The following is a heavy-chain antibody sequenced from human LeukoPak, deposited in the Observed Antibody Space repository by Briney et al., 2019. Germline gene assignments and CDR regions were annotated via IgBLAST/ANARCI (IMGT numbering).Heavy chain of an antibody. CDR1: GGSISSRY. J-gene: IGHJ4*02. V-gene: IGHV4-59*08. CDR2: IYYSGST. CDR3: ASHRDQWLPRRGGFDF. Sequence: SETLSLTCTVSGGSISSRYWSWIRQPPGKGLEWIGSIYYSGSTNYNPSLKSRVTISVDTSKNQFSLKLSSVTAADTAVYYCASHRDQWLPRRGGFDFWGQGTLVTVSS. D-gene: IGHD6-19*01.